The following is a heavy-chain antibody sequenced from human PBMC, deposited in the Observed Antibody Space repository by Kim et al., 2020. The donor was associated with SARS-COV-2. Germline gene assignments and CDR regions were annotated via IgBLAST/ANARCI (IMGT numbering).Heavy chain of an antibody. Sequence: ASVKVSCKASGHTFTTYAMHWVRQAPGQRLEWMGWINAGNGNTKYSQNLQGRVTITRDTSASTAYMELSSLRSEDTAVYYCANSKEPTEGHYSYGMDVWGQETAVTVS. V-gene: IGHV1-3*01. D-gene: IGHD1-26*01. CDR2: INAGNGNT. CDR1: GHTFTTYA. J-gene: IGHJ6*02. CDR3: ANSKEPTEGHYSYGMDV.